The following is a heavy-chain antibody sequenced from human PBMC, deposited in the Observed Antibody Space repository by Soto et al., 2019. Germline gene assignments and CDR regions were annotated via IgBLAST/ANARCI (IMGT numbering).Heavy chain of an antibody. CDR2: IYYSGST. CDR3: AKTLGYCISTSCYEDYAMDV. CDR1: GGSISSSY. J-gene: IGHJ6*02. D-gene: IGHD2-2*01. V-gene: IGHV4-59*01. Sequence: PSETLSLTCTVSGGSISSSYWGWIRQPPGKGLEWIGYIYYSGSTNYNPSLKSRVTISVDTSRNQFSLKLTSVTAADTAVYYCAKTLGYCISTSCYEDYAMDVWGQGTTVTVSS.